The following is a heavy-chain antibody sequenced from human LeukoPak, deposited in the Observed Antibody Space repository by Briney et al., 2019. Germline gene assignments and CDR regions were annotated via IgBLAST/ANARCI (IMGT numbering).Heavy chain of an antibody. CDR1: GYTFTSYY. D-gene: IGHD5-18*01. J-gene: IGHJ4*02. CDR3: ARDLPLRGYSYGYIDY. Sequence: GASVKVSCKASGYTFTSYYMHWVRQAPGKGLEWMGIINPSGGSTSYAQKFQGRVTMTRDTSTSTVYMELSSLRSEDTAVYYCARDLPLRGYSYGYIDYWDQGTQVTVSS. CDR2: INPSGGST. V-gene: IGHV1-46*01.